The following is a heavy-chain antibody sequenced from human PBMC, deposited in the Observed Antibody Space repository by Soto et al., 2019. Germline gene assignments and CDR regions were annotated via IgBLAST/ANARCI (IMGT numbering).Heavy chain of an antibody. CDR1: GFTFSSYG. D-gene: IGHD3-10*01. CDR2: IWYDGSNK. CDR3: ARDHGSGSHGY. V-gene: IGHV3-33*01. J-gene: IGHJ4*02. Sequence: QVQLVESGGGVVQPGRSLRLSCAASGFTFSSYGMHWVRQAPGKGLEWVAVIWYDGSNKYYADSVKGRFTISRDNSKNTLYLQMNSLRAEDTAVYYCARDHGSGSHGYWGQGTLVTVSS.